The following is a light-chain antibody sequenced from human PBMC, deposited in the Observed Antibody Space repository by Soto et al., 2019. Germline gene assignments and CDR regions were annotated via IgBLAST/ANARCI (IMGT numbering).Light chain of an antibody. CDR2: EVS. Sequence: QSALAHPASVSWYPGDSITISYTGTISYVGAYKYVSWYQQHPGKAPKVMIYEVSNRPSSVSNRFSCSKSGNTASLTISGLKAEDEADYFCSSYSSSSTLFVFGTGTKVTVL. CDR3: SSYSSSSTLFV. J-gene: IGLJ1*01. CDR1: ISYVGAYKY. V-gene: IGLV2-14*01.